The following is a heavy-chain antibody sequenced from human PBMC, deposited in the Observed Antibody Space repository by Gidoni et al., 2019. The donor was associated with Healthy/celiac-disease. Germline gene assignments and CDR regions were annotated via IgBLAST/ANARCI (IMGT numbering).Heavy chain of an antibody. CDR3: ARGGPDIVVVPAARSYYYYGMDV. J-gene: IGHJ6*02. CDR1: GYTFTSYD. Sequence: HVQLVQSGAEVKKPGASVKVSCKASGYTFTSYDINWVRQATGQGLEWMGWMNPNSGNTGYAQKFQGRVTMTRNTSISTAYMELSSLRSEDTAVYYCARGGPDIVVVPAARSYYYYGMDVWGQGTTVTVSS. CDR2: MNPNSGNT. D-gene: IGHD2-2*01. V-gene: IGHV1-8*01.